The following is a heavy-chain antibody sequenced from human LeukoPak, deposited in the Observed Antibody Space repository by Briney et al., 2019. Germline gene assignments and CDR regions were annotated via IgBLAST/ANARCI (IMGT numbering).Heavy chain of an antibody. J-gene: IGHJ3*02. CDR3: AKSYDSSGYLFDAFDI. V-gene: IGHV3-9*01. CDR1: GFTFDDYA. Sequence: PGRSLRLSCAASGFTFDDYAMHWVRKAPGKGLEWVSGISWNRGSIGYADSVKGRFTISRDNAKNSLYLQMNSLRAEDTALYYCAKSYDSSGYLFDAFDIWGQGTMVTVSS. D-gene: IGHD3-22*01. CDR2: ISWNRGSI.